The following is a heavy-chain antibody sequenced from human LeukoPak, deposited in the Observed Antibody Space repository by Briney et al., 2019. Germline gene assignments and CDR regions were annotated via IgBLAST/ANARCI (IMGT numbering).Heavy chain of an antibody. V-gene: IGHV3-30*18. CDR3: AKEGSYYDSSGYYHGGFDY. Sequence: GRSLRLSCAASGFTFSSYGMHWVRQAPGKGLGWVAVISYDGSNKYYADSVKGRFTISRDNSKNTLYLQMNSLRAEDTAVYYCAKEGSYYDSSGYYHGGFDYWGQGTLVTVSS. CDR1: GFTFSSYG. J-gene: IGHJ4*02. CDR2: ISYDGSNK. D-gene: IGHD3-22*01.